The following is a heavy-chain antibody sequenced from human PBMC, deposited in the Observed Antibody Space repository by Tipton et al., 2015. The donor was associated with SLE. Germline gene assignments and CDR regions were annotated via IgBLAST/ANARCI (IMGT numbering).Heavy chain of an antibody. CDR2: INSDGSNI. V-gene: IGHV3-74*01. CDR1: GFTFRTYG. J-gene: IGHJ1*01. D-gene: IGHD1-1*01. Sequence: SLRLSCATSGFTFRTYGMYWVRQAPGKGLVWVSRINSDGSNIDYADSVKGRFTISRDNAKNTLYLQMNSLRAEDTAVYYCVRGIVATGSGEHFQHWGQGTLVTVSS. CDR3: VRGIVATGSGEHFQH.